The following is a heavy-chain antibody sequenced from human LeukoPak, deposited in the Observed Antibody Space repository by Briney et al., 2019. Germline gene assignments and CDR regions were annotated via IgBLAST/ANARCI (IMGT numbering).Heavy chain of an antibody. Sequence: GGSLRLSCAASGFTVSSNYMSWVRQAPGKGLEWVSVIYSGGSTYYADSVKGRFTISRDNSKNTLYLQMNSLRAEDTAVYYCASHPRGSTEFDPWGQGTLVTVSS. CDR2: IYSGGST. D-gene: IGHD4-11*01. CDR3: ASHPRGSTEFDP. J-gene: IGHJ5*02. CDR1: GFTVSSNY. V-gene: IGHV3-53*01.